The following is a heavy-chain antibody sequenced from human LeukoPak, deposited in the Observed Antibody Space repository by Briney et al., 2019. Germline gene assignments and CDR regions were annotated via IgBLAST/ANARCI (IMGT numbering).Heavy chain of an antibody. V-gene: IGHV4-34*01. CDR1: GGSFSGYY. CDR3: ARQTMVRGVTPYYFDY. D-gene: IGHD3-10*01. CDR2: INHSGST. J-gene: IGHJ4*02. Sequence: SETLSLTCAVYGGSFSGYYWSWIRQPPGKGLEWIGEINHSGSTNYNPSLKSRVTISVDTSKNQFSLKLSSVTAADTAVYYCARQTMVRGVTPYYFDYWGQGTLVTVSS.